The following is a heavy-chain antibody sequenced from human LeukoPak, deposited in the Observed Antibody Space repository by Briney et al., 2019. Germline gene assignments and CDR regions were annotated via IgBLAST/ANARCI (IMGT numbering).Heavy chain of an antibody. D-gene: IGHD3-3*01. V-gene: IGHV4-59*08. J-gene: IGHJ5*02. CDR3: ARLMEAEYYDFWSGYYSDGTQRTNWFDP. Sequence: SETLSLTCTVSGGSISSYYWSWIRQPPGKGLEWIGYIYYSGSTNYNPSLKSRVTISVDTSKNQFSLKLSSVTAADTAVYYCARLMEAEYYDFWSGYYSDGTQRTNWFDPWGQGTLVTVSS. CDR1: GGSISSYY. CDR2: IYYSGST.